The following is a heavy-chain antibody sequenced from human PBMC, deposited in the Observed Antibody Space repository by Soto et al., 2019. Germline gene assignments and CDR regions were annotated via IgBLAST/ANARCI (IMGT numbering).Heavy chain of an antibody. CDR3: ASSTLIAAAGAVPDY. Sequence: GESLKISWKGSGYSFTSYWISWVRQMPGKGLEWMGRIDPSDSYTNYSPSFQGHVTISADKSISTAYLQWSSLKASDTAMYYCASSTLIAAAGAVPDYWGQGTLVTVSS. CDR1: GYSFTSYW. V-gene: IGHV5-10-1*01. J-gene: IGHJ4*02. D-gene: IGHD6-13*01. CDR2: IDPSDSYT.